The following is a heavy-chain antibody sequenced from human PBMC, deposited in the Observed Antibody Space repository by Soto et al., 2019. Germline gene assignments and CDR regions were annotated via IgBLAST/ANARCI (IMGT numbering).Heavy chain of an antibody. D-gene: IGHD1-20*01. CDR1: GFTFTSSA. V-gene: IGHV1-58*01. J-gene: IGHJ6*02. Sequence: SVKVSCKASGFTFTSSAVQWVRQARGQRLEWIGWIVVGSGNTNYAQKFQERVTITRDMSTSTAYMELSSLRSEDTAVYYCAAPNRYNWNLAYYYYGMDVWGQGTTVTVSS. CDR3: AAPNRYNWNLAYYYYGMDV. CDR2: IVVGSGNT.